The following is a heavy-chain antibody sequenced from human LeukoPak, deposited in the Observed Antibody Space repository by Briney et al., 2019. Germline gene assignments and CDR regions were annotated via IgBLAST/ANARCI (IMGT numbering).Heavy chain of an antibody. CDR3: ARSTAVGVGYYYGMDV. D-gene: IGHD1-26*01. V-gene: IGHV4-59*01. Sequence: PSETLSLTYTVSGGSISSYYWSWIRQPPGKGLEWIGYIYYSGSTNYNPSLKSRVTTSVDTSKNQFSLKLSSVTAADTAVYYCARSTAVGVGYYYGMDVWGQGTTVTVSS. J-gene: IGHJ6*02. CDR1: GGSISSYY. CDR2: IYYSGST.